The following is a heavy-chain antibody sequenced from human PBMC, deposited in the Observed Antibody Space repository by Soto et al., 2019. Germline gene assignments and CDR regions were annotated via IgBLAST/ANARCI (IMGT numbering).Heavy chain of an antibody. D-gene: IGHD2-15*01. CDR2: IYPDDSDI. V-gene: IGHV5-51*01. CDR1: GYSFTRYW. Sequence: PGESLKISCKGSGYSFTRYWIYWMRQMPGKGLECVGIIYPDDSDIRYSPSFHGHVTISADRSSSTALLQWSSRKASDSAIYYCARSLNCIGSSCYLDNRGRGTRVTASS. J-gene: IGHJ4*02. CDR3: ARSLNCIGSSCYLDN.